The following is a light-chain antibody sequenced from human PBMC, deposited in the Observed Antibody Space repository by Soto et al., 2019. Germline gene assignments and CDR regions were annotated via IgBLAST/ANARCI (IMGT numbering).Light chain of an antibody. CDR2: DVT. CDR3: SSYTSRSTLGV. Sequence: QSALTQPASVSGSPGQSITMSCTGAYSDIGGYNYVSWYQQHPGKAPKLMIYDVTNRPSGVSYRFSGSKSGNTASLTISGLQAEDEADYYCSSYTSRSTLGVFGGGTKVTVL. V-gene: IGLV2-14*03. J-gene: IGLJ2*01. CDR1: YSDIGGYNY.